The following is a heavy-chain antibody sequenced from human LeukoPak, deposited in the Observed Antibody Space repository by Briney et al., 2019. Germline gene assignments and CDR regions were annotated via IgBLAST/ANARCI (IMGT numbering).Heavy chain of an antibody. D-gene: IGHD6-19*01. J-gene: IGHJ5*02. CDR2: IYYSGST. Sequence: SETLSLTCTVSGGSISSSSYYWGWIRQPPGKGLEWIGSIYYSGSTHYNPSLKSRVTISVDTSKNQFSLKLSSVTAADTAVYYCARRKWSYSSGPNWFDPWGQGTLVTVSS. CDR3: ARRKWSYSSGPNWFDP. CDR1: GGSISSSSYY. V-gene: IGHV4-39*01.